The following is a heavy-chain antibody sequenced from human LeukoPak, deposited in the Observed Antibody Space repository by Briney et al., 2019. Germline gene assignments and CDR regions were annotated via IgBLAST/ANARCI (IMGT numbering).Heavy chain of an antibody. CDR3: ARGPDIVVVPAARPVYYYYYGMDV. D-gene: IGHD2-2*01. Sequence: SETLSLTCTVSGGSFSSYYWSWIRQPAGKGLEWIGRIYTSGSTNYNPSLKSRVTMSVDTSKNQFSLKLSSVTAADTAVYYCARGPDIVVVPAARPVYYYYYGMDVWGQGTTVTVSS. J-gene: IGHJ6*02. CDR1: GGSFSSYY. V-gene: IGHV4-4*07. CDR2: IYTSGST.